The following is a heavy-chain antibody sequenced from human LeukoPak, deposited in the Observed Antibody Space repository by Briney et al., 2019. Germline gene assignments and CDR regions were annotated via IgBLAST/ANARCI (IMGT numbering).Heavy chain of an antibody. CDR1: GGSISSGGYS. Sequence: SQTLSLTCAVSGGSISSGGYSWSWIRQPPGKGLEWIGYIYHSGSTYYNPSLKSRVTISVDRSKNQFSLKLSSVTAADTAVYYCARYSNSLGYWGQGTLVTVSS. CDR2: IYHSGST. D-gene: IGHD4-11*01. CDR3: ARYSNSLGY. J-gene: IGHJ4*02. V-gene: IGHV4-30-2*01.